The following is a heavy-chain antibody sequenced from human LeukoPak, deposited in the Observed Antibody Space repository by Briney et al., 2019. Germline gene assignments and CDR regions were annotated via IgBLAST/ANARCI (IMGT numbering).Heavy chain of an antibody. Sequence: SETLSLTCTVSGDSTNAYYWGWIRQSPGKGLQYIGYMYYTGGTHYSPSLHSRVTMSIDTSKNQFSLKLHSVTAADTPMYYCARVRDGPRGTHFDFWGQGTLVTVSS. CDR2: MYYTGGT. J-gene: IGHJ4*02. CDR3: ARVRDGPRGTHFDF. V-gene: IGHV4-59*01. CDR1: GDSTNAYY. D-gene: IGHD3-10*01.